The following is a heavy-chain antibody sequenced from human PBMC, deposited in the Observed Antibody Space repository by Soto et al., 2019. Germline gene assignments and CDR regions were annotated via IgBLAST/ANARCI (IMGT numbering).Heavy chain of an antibody. J-gene: IGHJ4*02. D-gene: IGHD3-10*01. CDR1: GGPFSAYY. Sequence: SETQSLTCAVDGGPFSAYYWSWVRQPPGKGQEWIGESNHSGSTNYNPSLKSRVTISVDTSKSQFCLKLSSVTAADTAVYYCAGAGSGKSTKYYFDSWGQGNLVTVSS. CDR2: SNHSGST. V-gene: IGHV4-34*01. CDR3: AGAGSGKSTKYYFDS.